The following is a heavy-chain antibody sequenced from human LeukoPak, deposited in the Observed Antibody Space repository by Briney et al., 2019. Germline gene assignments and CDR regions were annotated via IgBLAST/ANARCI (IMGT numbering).Heavy chain of an antibody. J-gene: IGHJ4*02. D-gene: IGHD1-26*01. CDR1: GGSFTVYY. V-gene: IGHV4-34*01. Sequence: SSETLSLTCTVSGGSFTVYYWTWIRQSPGKGLEWLGEVNHSGSTKYNPSLTSRASISVDTSKNQFSLRLTSVTAADTAVYYCARQRVAADGVGILDYWGLGALVTVSS. CDR2: VNHSGST. CDR3: ARQRVAADGVGILDY.